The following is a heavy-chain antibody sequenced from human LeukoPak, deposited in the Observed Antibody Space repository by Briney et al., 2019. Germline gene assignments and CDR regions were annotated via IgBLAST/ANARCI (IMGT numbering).Heavy chain of an antibody. Sequence: GGSLRLSCAASGFTFSSYWMSWVRQAPGKGLEWVANIKQDGSEKYYVDSVKGRFTISRDNAKNSLYLQMNSLRAEDTAVYYCARDSKQLANWFDPWGQGTLVTVSS. CDR2: IKQDGSEK. V-gene: IGHV3-7*01. CDR1: GFTFSSYW. CDR3: ARDSKQLANWFDP. J-gene: IGHJ5*02. D-gene: IGHD6-13*01.